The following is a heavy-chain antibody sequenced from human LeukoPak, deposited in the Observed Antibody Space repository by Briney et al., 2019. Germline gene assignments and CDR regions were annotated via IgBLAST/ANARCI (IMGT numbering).Heavy chain of an antibody. V-gene: IGHV3-23*01. J-gene: IGHJ4*02. CDR2: IRGGGGST. CDR1: GFTFSNHG. Sequence: GGSLRLSCAASGFTFSNHGMSWVRQAPGKGLEWVSAIRGGGGSTYYADSVKGRFTLSRDNPKNTLYLQMNDLRAEDTAVYYCAKGHGDASGYYYFDYWGQGTLVTVSS. D-gene: IGHD3-22*01. CDR3: AKGHGDASGYYYFDY.